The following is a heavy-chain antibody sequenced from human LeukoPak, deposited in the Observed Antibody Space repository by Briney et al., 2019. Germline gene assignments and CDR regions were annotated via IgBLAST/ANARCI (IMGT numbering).Heavy chain of an antibody. J-gene: IGHJ6*02. CDR3: ARLLWYQLLQGYYGMDV. V-gene: IGHV1-2*02. CDR2: VNPNSGDT. CDR1: GYTFTGYY. D-gene: IGHD2-2*01. Sequence: ASVKVSCKASGYTFTGYYMHWVRQAPGQGLEWMGWVNPNSGDTNYAQKFQGRVTMTSDTSISTAYMELSRLRSDDTAVYYCARLLWYQLLQGYYGMDVWGQGTTVTVSS.